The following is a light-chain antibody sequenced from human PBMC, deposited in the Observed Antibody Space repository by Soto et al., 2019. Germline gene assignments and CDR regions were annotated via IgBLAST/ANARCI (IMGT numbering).Light chain of an antibody. V-gene: IGLV2-8*01. CDR1: SSDVGAYDY. CDR3: QSFDSNLSRLV. J-gene: IGLJ2*01. CDR2: EVS. Sequence: QSALTQPPSASGSPGQSVTISCTGTSSDVGAYDYVSWYQQHPGKAPKLMIYEVSKRPSGVPDRFSGSKSANTASLTVSGLQAEDEAEYYCQSFDSNLSRLVFGGGTKLTVL.